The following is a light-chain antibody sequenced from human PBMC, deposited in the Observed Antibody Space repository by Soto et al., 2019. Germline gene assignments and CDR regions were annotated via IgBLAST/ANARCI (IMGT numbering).Light chain of an antibody. CDR3: HHYNTYSWT. Sequence: VVIQSPGTLCLCPVGITTLSRRPSQSISASDLAGYQHKPCQAPRLLISGASSRATGIPPRFSGSGSGTESALTLSSLQPDDFATYYSHHYNTYSWTFGPGPQVE. J-gene: IGKJ1*01. CDR1: QSISASD. CDR2: GAS. V-gene: IGKV3D-15*02.